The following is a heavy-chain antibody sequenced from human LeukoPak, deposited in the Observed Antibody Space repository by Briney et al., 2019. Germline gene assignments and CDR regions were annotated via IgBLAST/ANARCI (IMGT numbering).Heavy chain of an antibody. D-gene: IGHD5-12*01. CDR3: AREGRVSGYDFDC. J-gene: IGHJ4*02. CDR1: GFTFSSYW. V-gene: IGHV3-74*03. Sequence: PGGSLRLSCAASGFTFSSYWMHWVRQAPGKGLVWVSRINSDGSSITSADSVKGRFTISRDNAKNTLYLQMNSLRVEDTAVYYCAREGRVSGYDFDCWGQGTLVTVSS. CDR2: INSDGSSI.